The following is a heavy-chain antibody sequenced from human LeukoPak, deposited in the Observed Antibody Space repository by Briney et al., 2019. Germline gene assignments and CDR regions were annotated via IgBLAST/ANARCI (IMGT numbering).Heavy chain of an antibody. CDR2: ISSSMISI. Sequence: GESLRLSCTASGFTFSNFWMGWVRQAPGKGLEWVSFISSSMISIHYADSVQGRFTISRDNARNILYPQMNSLRAEDTAVYYCARVYDVLTGGFDHWGQGALVTVSS. J-gene: IGHJ4*02. CDR3: ARVYDVLTGGFDH. D-gene: IGHD3-9*01. CDR1: GFTFSNFW. V-gene: IGHV3-21*01.